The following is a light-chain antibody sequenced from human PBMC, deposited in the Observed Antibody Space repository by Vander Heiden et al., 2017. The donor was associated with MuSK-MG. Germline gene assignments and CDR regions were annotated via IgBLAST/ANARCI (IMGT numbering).Light chain of an antibody. CDR3: QAHAGSHYI. V-gene: IGLV2-11*01. J-gene: IGLJ2*01. CDR1: SSDVGRSNY. Sequence: QSAPTQPRSVSGSPGQSVTISCTGTSSDVGRSNYVSWYQHHPGKAPKLLIYDVSQRPSGVPDRFSGSKSGNTASLTISGLQAEDEADYYCQAHAGSHYIFGGGTNLTVL. CDR2: DVS.